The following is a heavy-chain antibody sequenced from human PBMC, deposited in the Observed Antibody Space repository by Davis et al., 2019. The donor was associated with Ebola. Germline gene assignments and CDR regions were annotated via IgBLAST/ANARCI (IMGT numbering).Heavy chain of an antibody. Sequence: PGGSLRLSCAASGFSFSSYGMHWVRQAPGKGLEWVAFIRYDGKNEYYADSVKGRFTISRDNSKNTLYLQMDSLRAEDTAVYYCAQQLGDYGGNALRYWGQGTLVTVSS. CDR1: GFSFSSYG. CDR3: AQQLGDYGGNALRY. V-gene: IGHV3-30*02. CDR2: IRYDGKNE. D-gene: IGHD4-23*01. J-gene: IGHJ4*02.